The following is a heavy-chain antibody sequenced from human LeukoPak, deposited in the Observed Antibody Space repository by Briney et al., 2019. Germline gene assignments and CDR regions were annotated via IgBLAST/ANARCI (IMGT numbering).Heavy chain of an antibody. V-gene: IGHV3-23*01. J-gene: IGHJ6*03. D-gene: IGHD1-1*01. CDR1: GFTVSDDA. Sequence: GGSLRLSCAPSGFTVSDDAMSWVSLAPRKGLEWVSAISASGGRTEYTDSGKGRFTISRDSSKNTLHLQMNSLRVEDTAVYYCAKGTYNDHPHYMDVWGKGTTVTVSS. CDR3: AKGTYNDHPHYMDV. CDR2: ISASGGRT.